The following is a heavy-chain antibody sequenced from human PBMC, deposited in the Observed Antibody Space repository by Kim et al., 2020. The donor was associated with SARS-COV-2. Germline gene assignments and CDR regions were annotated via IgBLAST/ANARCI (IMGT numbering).Heavy chain of an antibody. J-gene: IGHJ4*02. CDR1: GFTFRRYA. Sequence: GGSLRLSCAASGFTFRRYAMSWVRQAPGKGPEWIAAVNNGGNAYYANSEKGRFTVSRDNNRNPLDLQMNSLTAEDTALYFCAKDHPSSGWPTFDSWVQGTLVTVSS. CDR3: AKDHPSSGWPTFDS. D-gene: IGHD6-19*01. V-gene: IGHV3-23*01. CDR2: VNNGGNA.